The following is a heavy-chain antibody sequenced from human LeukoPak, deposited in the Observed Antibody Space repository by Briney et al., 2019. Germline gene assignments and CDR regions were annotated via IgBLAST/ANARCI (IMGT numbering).Heavy chain of an antibody. CDR3: SKGSTVVVVTAIHLDY. CDR2: ISGSGGST. D-gene: IGHD2-21*02. J-gene: IGHJ4*02. V-gene: IGHV3-23*01. CDR1: GFTFSSYA. Sequence: GGSLRLSCAASGFTFSSYAMSWVRQAPGKGLEGVSAISGSGGSTYYADSVKGRFTISRDNSKNTLYLQMNSLRAEDTAVYYCSKGSTVVVVTAIHLDYWGQGTLVTVSS.